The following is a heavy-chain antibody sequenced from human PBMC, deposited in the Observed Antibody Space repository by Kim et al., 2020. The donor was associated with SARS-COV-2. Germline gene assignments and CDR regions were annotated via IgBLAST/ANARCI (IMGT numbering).Heavy chain of an antibody. Sequence: TKYTQRFQGSSTITRDTSASTVYMEMSSLTSEDTAIYYCARGWSATGXDPWGQGTLVTVSS. CDR3: ARGWSATGXDP. J-gene: IGHJ5*02. D-gene: IGHD2-15*01. V-gene: IGHV1-3*01. CDR2: T.